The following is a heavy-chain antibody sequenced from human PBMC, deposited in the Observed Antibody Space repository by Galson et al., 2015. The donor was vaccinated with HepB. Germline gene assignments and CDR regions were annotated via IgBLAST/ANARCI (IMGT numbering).Heavy chain of an antibody. CDR3: VFLRGNDLKPLDY. CDR1: GGAFSSYA. J-gene: IGHJ4*02. D-gene: IGHD4-23*01. Sequence: SCKASGGAFSSYAISWVRQAPGQGLEWLGIINPSGASTTYAQKVQGRVTMTRDTSTSTVYMDLSSLRSEDTAVYYCVFLRGNDLKPLDYWGQGTLVTVSS. CDR2: INPSGAST. V-gene: IGHV1-46*01.